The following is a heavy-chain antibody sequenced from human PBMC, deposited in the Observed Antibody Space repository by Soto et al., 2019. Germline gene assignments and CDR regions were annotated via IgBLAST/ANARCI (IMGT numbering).Heavy chain of an antibody. Sequence: TGGSLRLSCAASGFTFSSYSMNWVRQAPGKGLEWVSSISSSSSYIYYADSVKGRFTISRDNAKNSLYLQMNSLRAEDTAVYYCASRPPNYYDSSGYPPPFDYWGQGTLVTVSS. J-gene: IGHJ4*02. CDR2: ISSSSSYI. V-gene: IGHV3-21*01. CDR1: GFTFSSYS. D-gene: IGHD3-22*01. CDR3: ASRPPNYYDSSGYPPPFDY.